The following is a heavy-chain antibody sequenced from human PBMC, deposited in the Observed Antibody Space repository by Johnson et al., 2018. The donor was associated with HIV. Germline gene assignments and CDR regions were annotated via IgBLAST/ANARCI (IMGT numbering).Heavy chain of an antibody. J-gene: IGHJ3*02. Sequence: QVQLVESGGGVVQPGGSLRLSCAASGFTFSSYGMYWVRQAPGKGLEWVAFIRYDGSNKYYADSVKGRFTNTRDNSKNTLSLQMDSLRVEDTALYYWAAIGGIGSSWSAAFDIWGQGTMVTVSS. CDR2: IRYDGSNK. CDR1: GFTFSSYG. D-gene: IGHD6-13*01. V-gene: IGHV3-30*02. CDR3: AAIGGIGSSWSAAFDI.